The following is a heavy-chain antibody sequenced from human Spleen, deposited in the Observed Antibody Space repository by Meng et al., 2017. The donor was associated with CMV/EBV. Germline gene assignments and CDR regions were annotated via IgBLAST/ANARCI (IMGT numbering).Heavy chain of an antibody. CDR1: GFTFSSYG. Sequence: GESLKISCAASGFTFSSYGMHWVRQAPGKGLEWVAFIGNDGSNKHYIDSVKGRFTISRDNADNSLYLQMSSLRAEDTATYYCARGAYTVTSFAEGRFDPWGQGILVTVSS. V-gene: IGHV3-30*02. CDR2: IGNDGSNK. CDR3: ARGAYTVTSFAEGRFDP. D-gene: IGHD4-11*01. J-gene: IGHJ5*02.